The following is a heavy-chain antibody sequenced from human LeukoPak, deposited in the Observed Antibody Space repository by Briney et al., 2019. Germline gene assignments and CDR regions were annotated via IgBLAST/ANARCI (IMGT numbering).Heavy chain of an antibody. D-gene: IGHD3-10*01. CDR3: AKDNGEYYMDV. CDR2: ISWNSGSI. J-gene: IGHJ6*03. Sequence: GGSLRLSCAASGFTFDDYAMHWVRQAPGKGLEWVSGISWNSGSIGYADSVKGRFTISRDNAKNSLYLQMNSLRAEDTALYYCAKDNGEYYMDVWGKGTTVTVSS. V-gene: IGHV3-9*01. CDR1: GFTFDDYA.